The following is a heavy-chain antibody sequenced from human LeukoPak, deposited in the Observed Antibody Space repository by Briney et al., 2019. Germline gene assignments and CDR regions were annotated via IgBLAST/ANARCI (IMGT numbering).Heavy chain of an antibody. D-gene: IGHD2-15*01. CDR2: ISGSGGST. V-gene: IGHV3-23*01. CDR3: AKGNCSGGSCYSGYYFDY. CDR1: MVTFSSYA. J-gene: IGHJ4*02. Sequence: GGSLRLSCALSMVTFSSYAMSWVRQAPGKGLEWVSAISGSGGSTYYADSVKGRFTISRDNSKNTLYLQMNSLRAEETAVYYCAKGNCSGGSCYSGYYFDYWGQGTLVTVSS.